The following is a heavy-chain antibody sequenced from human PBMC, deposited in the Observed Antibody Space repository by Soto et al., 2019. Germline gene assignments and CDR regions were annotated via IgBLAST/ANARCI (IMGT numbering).Heavy chain of an antibody. D-gene: IGHD4-17*01. CDR2: IYIYNSGST. J-gene: IGHJ5*02. Sequence: SETLSLTCTVSDGSISSYYWSWIRQPPGKGLEWIGYIYIYNSGSTNYNPSLKSRVTISVDTSKNQFSLKLRSVTAADTAVYYCARGWSYGDLPDWFDPWGQGTLVTVSS. CDR3: ARGWSYGDLPDWFDP. CDR1: DGSISSYY. V-gene: IGHV4-59*01.